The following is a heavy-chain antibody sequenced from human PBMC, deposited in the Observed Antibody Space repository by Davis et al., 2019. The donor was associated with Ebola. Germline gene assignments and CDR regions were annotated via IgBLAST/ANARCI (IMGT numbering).Heavy chain of an antibody. CDR2: INPSGGST. J-gene: IGHJ6*03. CDR3: ARTDIVVVPPIYYMDV. D-gene: IGHD2-2*01. Sequence: ASVKVSCKASGYTFTSYYMHWVRQAPGQGFEWMGIINPSGGSTSYAQKFQGRVTMTRDTSTSTVYMELSSLRSEDTAVYYCARTDIVVVPPIYYMDVWGKGTTVTVSS. V-gene: IGHV1-46*01. CDR1: GYTFTSYY.